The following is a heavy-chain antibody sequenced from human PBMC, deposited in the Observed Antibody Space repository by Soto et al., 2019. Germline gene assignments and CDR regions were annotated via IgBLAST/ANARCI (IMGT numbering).Heavy chain of an antibody. Sequence: ASVKVSCKASGYSFTTYGFTWVRQAPGQGLEWMGWISAYNGNTNYAQKFQGRVTMTTDTSTTTTYMELRSLRSDDSAVYYCARTSGDYYDYWGQGTLVTVSS. J-gene: IGHJ4*02. CDR2: ISAYNGNT. CDR3: ARTSGDYYDY. CDR1: GYSFTTYG. D-gene: IGHD1-26*01. V-gene: IGHV1-18*01.